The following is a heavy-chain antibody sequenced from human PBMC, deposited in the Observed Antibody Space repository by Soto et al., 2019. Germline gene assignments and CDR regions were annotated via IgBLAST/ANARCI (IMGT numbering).Heavy chain of an antibody. D-gene: IGHD2-15*01. Sequence: EVQLLESGGGLQQLGGSLRLSCAASGFTFSSYATTWVRHAPAKGLERVSVITRSGDATAYADSVKGRFTMSRDNSKNTLFLQMNSLRVEDTAVYYCAKGTLGWCSGVTCYPFDSWGQGTLVTVSS. V-gene: IGHV3-23*01. CDR2: ITRSGDAT. CDR3: AKGTLGWCSGVTCYPFDS. J-gene: IGHJ4*02. CDR1: GFTFSSYA.